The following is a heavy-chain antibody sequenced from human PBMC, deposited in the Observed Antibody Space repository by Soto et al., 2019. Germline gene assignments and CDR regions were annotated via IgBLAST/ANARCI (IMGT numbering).Heavy chain of an antibody. V-gene: IGHV4-59*01. CDR1: GGSISRYD. D-gene: IGHD3-22*01. Sequence: QVQLQESGPGLVKPSETLSLTCTVSGGSISRYDWSWIRQAPGKKLEWIGYIYSSGATNYNPSLKSRVTMSRDTSKNQFSLKLSSVTTADTAVYYCARDHSSGWVNWFDPWGQGTLVTVSS. CDR2: IYSSGAT. CDR3: ARDHSSGWVNWFDP. J-gene: IGHJ5*02.